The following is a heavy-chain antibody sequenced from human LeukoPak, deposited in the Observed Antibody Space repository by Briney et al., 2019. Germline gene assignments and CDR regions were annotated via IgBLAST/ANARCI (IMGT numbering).Heavy chain of an antibody. V-gene: IGHV3-23*01. CDR2: ISGSGGST. CDR1: GGSISSYY. J-gene: IGHJ6*03. CDR3: AKVGGYCSSTSCYPPGSGYYYYMDV. D-gene: IGHD2-2*01. Sequence: PSETLSLTCTVSGGSISSYYWSWIRQPPGKGLEWVSAISGSGGSTYYADSVKGRFTISRDNSKNTLYLQMNSLRAEDTAVYHCAKVGGYCSSTSCYPPGSGYYYYMDVWGKGTTVTVSS.